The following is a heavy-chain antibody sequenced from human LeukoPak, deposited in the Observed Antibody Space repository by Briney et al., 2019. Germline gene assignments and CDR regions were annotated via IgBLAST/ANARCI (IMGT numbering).Heavy chain of an antibody. Sequence: GGSLRLSCAASGFTFSDHYMDWVRQAPGKGLEWVGRIRNKANDYTTEYDASVEGRFTISRDESKNSLYLQMNSLKMEDTAVYYCARVSRNSYYDYWGLGTLVTVSS. D-gene: IGHD1-7*01. V-gene: IGHV3-72*01. CDR2: IRNKANDYTT. J-gene: IGHJ4*02. CDR3: ARVSRNSYYDY. CDR1: GFTFSDHY.